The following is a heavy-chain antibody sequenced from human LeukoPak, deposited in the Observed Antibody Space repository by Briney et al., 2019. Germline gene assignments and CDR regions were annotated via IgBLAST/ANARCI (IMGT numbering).Heavy chain of an antibody. Sequence: GGSLRLSCAASGFAVSSNYMSWVRQAPGRGLEWVSVIYSGGSTYYADSVKGRFTISRDNSKNTLYLQINSLRSEDTAVYYCARGLAVGYCSSTSCLWENDYWGQGTLVTVSS. CDR2: IYSGGST. V-gene: IGHV3-53*05. CDR1: GFAVSSNY. CDR3: ARGLAVGYCSSTSCLWENDY. J-gene: IGHJ4*02. D-gene: IGHD2-2*01.